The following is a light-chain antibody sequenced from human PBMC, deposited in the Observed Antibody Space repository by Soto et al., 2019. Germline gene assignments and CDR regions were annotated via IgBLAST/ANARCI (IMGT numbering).Light chain of an antibody. J-gene: IGKJ1*01. V-gene: IGKV3-20*01. CDR1: QSVSSSY. CDR2: GAS. CDR3: QQYGSSPRT. Sequence: LRQAAGTRSFCRGERATISCRASQSVSSSYLAWYQQKPGQAPRLLIYGASSRATGIPDRFSGSGSGTDFTLTISRLEPEDFAVYYCQQYGSSPRTFGQGTKVDIK.